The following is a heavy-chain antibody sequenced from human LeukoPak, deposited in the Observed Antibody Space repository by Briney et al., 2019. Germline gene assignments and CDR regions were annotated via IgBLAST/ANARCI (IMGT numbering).Heavy chain of an antibody. D-gene: IGHD2/OR15-2a*01. CDR2: IYYSGST. J-gene: IGHJ6*02. CDR1: GGSISSDGYY. CDR3: ARESLILTYGMDV. Sequence: SETLSLTCTVSGGSISSDGYYWGWIRQPPGKGLEWIGSIYYSGSTYYNPSLKSRVTISVDTSKNQFSLKLSSVTAADTAVYYCARESLILTYGMDVWGQGTTVTVSS. V-gene: IGHV4-39*02.